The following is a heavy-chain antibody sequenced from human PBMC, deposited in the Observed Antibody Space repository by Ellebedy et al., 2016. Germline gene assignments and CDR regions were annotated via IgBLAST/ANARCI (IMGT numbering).Heavy chain of an antibody. Sequence: GESLKISCAASGFTFSDYYMGWVRQAPGKGLEWVATINEDGSEQFYEDSVKGRLTISRDNAKNSLYLQMKSPGVEETAVYYCAKGGGKGAVDVWGKGTTVTVSS. CDR2: INEDGSEQ. D-gene: IGHD3-16*01. CDR3: AKGGGKGAVDV. CDR1: GFTFSDYY. V-gene: IGHV3-7*01. J-gene: IGHJ6*04.